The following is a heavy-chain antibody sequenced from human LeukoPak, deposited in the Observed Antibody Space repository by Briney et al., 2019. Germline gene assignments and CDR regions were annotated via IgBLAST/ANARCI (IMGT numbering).Heavy chain of an antibody. J-gene: IGHJ4*02. V-gene: IGHV3-21*01. D-gene: IGHD5-24*01. CDR2: ISSSSSYI. CDR1: GFTFSSYS. CDR3: AKNGDSERWLQPKFVTH. Sequence: GGSLRLSCAASGFTFSSYSMNWVRQAPGKGLEWVSSISSSSSYIYYADSVKGRFTMSRDNSKNTLYLQMNSLRAEDTAVYYCAKNGDSERWLQPKFVTHWGQGTLVTVSS.